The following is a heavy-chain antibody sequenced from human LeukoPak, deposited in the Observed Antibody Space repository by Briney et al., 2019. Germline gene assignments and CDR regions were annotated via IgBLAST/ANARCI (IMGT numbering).Heavy chain of an antibody. CDR2: MNPDRGNT. Sequence: ASVKVSCKASGYTFSTYDINWVRQATGQGLEWMGWMNPDRGNTGYAQKFQGRVTITRNTSISTVYMELSSLRSEDTAVYYCARGGVRGYKYGLDYFNYWGQGTLGTVSS. CDR3: ARGGVRGYKYGLDYFNY. V-gene: IGHV1-8*03. D-gene: IGHD3-16*01. CDR1: GYTFSTYD. J-gene: IGHJ4*02.